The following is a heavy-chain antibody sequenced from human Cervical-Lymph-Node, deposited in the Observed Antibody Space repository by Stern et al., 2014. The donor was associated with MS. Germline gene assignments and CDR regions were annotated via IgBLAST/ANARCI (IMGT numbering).Heavy chain of an antibody. V-gene: IGHV3-30*18. D-gene: IGHD4-23*01. CDR3: AKDLGGNAFDY. Sequence: DQLVESGGGVVQPGTSLRLSWVASGFSFSDYGIHWVRQAPRKALEWVAVISYDGTHKYYADSLKGRVTISRDNSRNTLYLQMNSLRSDDTAVYYCAKDLGGNAFDYWGRGTLVTVSS. CDR2: ISYDGTHK. J-gene: IGHJ4*02. CDR1: GFSFSDYG.